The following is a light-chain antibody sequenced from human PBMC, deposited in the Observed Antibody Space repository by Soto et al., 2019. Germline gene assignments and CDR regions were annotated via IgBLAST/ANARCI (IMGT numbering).Light chain of an antibody. CDR3: QQSYRTPIT. CDR1: QSISSY. Sequence: DTQMTQSPSSLSAAVGDSISITSRASQSISSYLNWYQQKPGKAPKLLIYAASSLQSGVPSRFSVSGSGTDFTLTISSLQPEDFATYYCQQSYRTPITFGQGTRLETK. CDR2: AAS. J-gene: IGKJ5*01. V-gene: IGKV1-39*01.